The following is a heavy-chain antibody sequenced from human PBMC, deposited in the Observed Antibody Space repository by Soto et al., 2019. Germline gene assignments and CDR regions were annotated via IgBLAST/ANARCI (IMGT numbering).Heavy chain of an antibody. CDR3: AKDLLLTTITTVGD. CDR1: GFIFSTYG. CDR2: ISYDGNNK. V-gene: IGHV3-30*18. J-gene: IGHJ4*02. D-gene: IGHD4-17*01. Sequence: QVQLVESGGGVVQPGRSLRLSCAASGFIFSTYGMHWFRQSPGKGLEWLSVISYDGNNKSYSDSVKGRFTISRDKSKNTLWLQMDSMRTEDTAVYYCAKDLLLTTITTVGDWGQGPLVTVSS.